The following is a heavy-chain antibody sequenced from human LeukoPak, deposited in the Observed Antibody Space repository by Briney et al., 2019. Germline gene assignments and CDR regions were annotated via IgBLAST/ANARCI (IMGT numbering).Heavy chain of an antibody. CDR2: IYYSGST. Sequence: SETLSLTCTVSGGSISSGDYYWSWIRQPPGKGLEWIGYIYYSGSTYYNPSPKSRVTISVVTSKNQFSLKLSSVTAADTAVYYCARAPVRYSGSYDFDFDYWGQGTLVTVSS. D-gene: IGHD1-26*01. J-gene: IGHJ4*02. CDR3: ARAPVRYSGSYDFDFDY. CDR1: GGSISSGDYY. V-gene: IGHV4-30-4*01.